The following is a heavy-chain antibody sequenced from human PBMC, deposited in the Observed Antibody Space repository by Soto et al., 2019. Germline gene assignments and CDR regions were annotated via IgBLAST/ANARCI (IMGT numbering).Heavy chain of an antibody. V-gene: IGHV3-30-3*01. CDR3: ARDHGVQTDKITACDMVV. CDR2: ISYDGSNK. J-gene: IGHJ6*02. Sequence: LRLSGAAAGFTFSSYAMHWVRQAPGKGLEWVAVISYDGSNKYYADSVKGRFTISRDNSKNTLYLQMNSLRAEDTAVYYCARDHGVQTDKITACDMVVRGQ. CDR1: GFTFSSYA. D-gene: IGHD2-8*01.